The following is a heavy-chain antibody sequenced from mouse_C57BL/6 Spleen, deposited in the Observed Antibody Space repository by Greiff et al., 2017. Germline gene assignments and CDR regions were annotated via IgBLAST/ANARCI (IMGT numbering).Heavy chain of an antibody. CDR1: GYTFTSYW. CDR3: AVTTSYAMDY. Sequence: VQLQQPGAELVKPGASVKLSCKASGYTFTSYWMQWVKQRPGQGLEWIGEIDPSDSYTNYNQKFKGKATLTVDTSSSTAYMQLSSLTSEDSAVXYCAVTTSYAMDYWGQGTSVTVSS. J-gene: IGHJ4*01. D-gene: IGHD2-3*01. V-gene: IGHV1-50*01. CDR2: IDPSDSYT.